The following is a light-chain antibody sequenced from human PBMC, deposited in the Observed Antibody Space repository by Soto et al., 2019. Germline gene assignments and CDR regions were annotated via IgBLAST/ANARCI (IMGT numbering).Light chain of an antibody. Sequence: EIVMTQSPATLSVSPGERATLSCSASQTVASNLAWYQQKPDQAPRLLIHGSSSRATGVPARFSGSGSETEFTLAIGSLQSENFAVYYCQQYHNWPPQYTFGQGTKLQI. CDR1: QTVASN. CDR3: QQYHNWPPQYT. V-gene: IGKV3-15*01. CDR2: GSS. J-gene: IGKJ2*01.